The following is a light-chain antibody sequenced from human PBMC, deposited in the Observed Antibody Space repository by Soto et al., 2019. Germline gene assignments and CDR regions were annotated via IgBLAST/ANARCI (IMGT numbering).Light chain of an antibody. CDR2: AAS. J-gene: IGKJ4*01. CDR3: HQYYSYPST. Sequence: AIRMTQSPSSFSASTGDRVTITCRASQGISSYLAWYQQKPGTAPKLLIYAASTLQSGVPSRFSGSGSGTDFTLTISCLQSEDFSTYYCHQYYSYPSTFGGGTKVEIK. V-gene: IGKV1-8*01. CDR1: QGISSY.